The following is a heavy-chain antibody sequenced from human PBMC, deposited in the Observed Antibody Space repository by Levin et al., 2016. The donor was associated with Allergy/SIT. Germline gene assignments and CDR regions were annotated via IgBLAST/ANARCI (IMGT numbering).Heavy chain of an antibody. Sequence: GGSLRLSCAASGFTFSSYSMIWVRQAPGKGLEWVSSISTSSNYIYHADSVKGRVTVSRDNARTSLFLEVNSLRAEDTAVYSCARGIAGTTDQYSYYGMDVWGQGTTVTVSS. J-gene: IGHJ6*02. CDR3: ARGIAGTTDQYSYYGMDV. CDR2: ISTSSNYI. V-gene: IGHV3-21*01. CDR1: GFTFSSYS. D-gene: IGHD1-14*01.